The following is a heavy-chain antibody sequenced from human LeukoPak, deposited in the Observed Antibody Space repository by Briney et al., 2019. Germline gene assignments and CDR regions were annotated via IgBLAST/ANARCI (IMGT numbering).Heavy chain of an antibody. J-gene: IGHJ4*02. D-gene: IGHD3-22*01. V-gene: IGHV3-48*03. Sequence: PGGSLRLSCAASGFTFSSYEMNWVRQAPGKGLEWVSYISSSGSTIYYADSVKGRFTISRDNAKNSLYLQMNSLRAEDTAVYYCARTSNYYDSSGYYYEGTGNDYWGQGTLVTVSS. CDR3: ARTSNYYDSSGYYYEGTGNDY. CDR1: GFTFSSYE. CDR2: ISSSGSTI.